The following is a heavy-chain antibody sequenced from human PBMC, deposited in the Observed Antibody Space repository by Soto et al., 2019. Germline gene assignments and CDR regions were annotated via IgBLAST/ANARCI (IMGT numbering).Heavy chain of an antibody. CDR1: GGTSTTYA. CDR2: IIPIFGTT. Sequence: QVQLVQSGAEVKKPGSSVKVSCKASGGTSTTYAITWVRQAPGQGLEWMGGIIPIFGTTNYAQKFQGRVTMTADESTSTAYMELNTVRSEDTAMYYCARGGPHSYGYDSWGQGTRVTVSS. D-gene: IGHD5-18*01. J-gene: IGHJ5*01. CDR3: ARGGPHSYGYDS. V-gene: IGHV1-69*12.